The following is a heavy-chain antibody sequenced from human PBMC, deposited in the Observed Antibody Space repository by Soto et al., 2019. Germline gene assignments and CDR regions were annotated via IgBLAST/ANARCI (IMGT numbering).Heavy chain of an antibody. Sequence: ASVKVSCKASGYTFTGYYMHWVRQAPGQGLEWMGWINPNSGGTNYAQKFQGRVTMTRDTSISTAYMELSRLRSDDTAVYYCARERVDTAMVNNYYYGMDVWGQGTTVTVSS. J-gene: IGHJ6*02. V-gene: IGHV1-2*02. D-gene: IGHD5-18*01. CDR2: INPNSGGT. CDR3: ARERVDTAMVNNYYYGMDV. CDR1: GYTFTGYY.